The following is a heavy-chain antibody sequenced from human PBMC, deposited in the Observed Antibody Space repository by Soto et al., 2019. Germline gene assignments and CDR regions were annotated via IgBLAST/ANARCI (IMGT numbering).Heavy chain of an antibody. D-gene: IGHD3-22*01. J-gene: IGHJ5*01. V-gene: IGHV4-34*01. CDR2: INHSGRV. Sequence: SETLSLTCAVYGGSFSGHSWTWIRQSPGKGLEWSGDINHSGRVNYSPSLKSRVTISLDTSKNQFSLTLSAVTAADTAMYYCSTRAYDTNGYYRFDPWGQGTLVTVSS. CDR1: GGSFSGHS. CDR3: STRAYDTNGYYRFDP.